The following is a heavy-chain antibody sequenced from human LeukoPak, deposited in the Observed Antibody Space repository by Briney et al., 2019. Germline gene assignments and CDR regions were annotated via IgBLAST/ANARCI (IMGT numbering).Heavy chain of an antibody. V-gene: IGHV4-30-2*01. CDR2: IYHSGST. J-gene: IGHJ4*02. CDR3: ARGYCSGGSCYQVGLNYFDY. Sequence: SQTLSLTCAVSGGSISSGGYSWSWIRQPPGKGLEWIGYIYHSGSTYYNPSLKSRVTISVDRSKNQFSLKLSSVTAADTAVYYCARGYCSGGSCYQVGLNYFDYWGQGTLVTVSS. D-gene: IGHD2-15*01. CDR1: GGSISSGGYS.